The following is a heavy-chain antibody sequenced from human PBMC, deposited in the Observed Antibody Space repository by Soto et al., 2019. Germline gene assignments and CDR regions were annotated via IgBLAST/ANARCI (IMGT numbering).Heavy chain of an antibody. CDR2: IIPIFGTA. Sequence: ASVKVSCKASGGTFSSYAISWVRQAPGQGLEWMGGIIPIFGTANYAQKFQGRVTITADESTSTAYMELSSLRSEDTAVYYCAASVLRGYSGYDSYYYGMDVWGQGTTVTV. D-gene: IGHD5-12*01. J-gene: IGHJ6*02. CDR3: AASVLRGYSGYDSYYYGMDV. V-gene: IGHV1-69*13. CDR1: GGTFSSYA.